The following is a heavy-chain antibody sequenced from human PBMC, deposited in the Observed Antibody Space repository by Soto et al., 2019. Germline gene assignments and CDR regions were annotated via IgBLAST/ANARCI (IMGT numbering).Heavy chain of an antibody. CDR2: ISLSSSSI. V-gene: IGHV3-48*02. Sequence: EVQLVESGGALVQPGGSLRLSCTASGFTFSSFSMNWVRQAPGRGLEWVSYISLSSSSISYADYGAGRFTTSRDNAKNSLYLQMNSLRDDDTAVYYCARGGWNDLFDKWGQGTLVTVSS. CDR3: ARGGWNDLFDK. J-gene: IGHJ4*02. CDR1: GFTFSSFS. D-gene: IGHD1-1*01.